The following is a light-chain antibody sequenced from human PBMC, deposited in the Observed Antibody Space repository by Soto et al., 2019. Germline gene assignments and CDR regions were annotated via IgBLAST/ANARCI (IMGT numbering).Light chain of an antibody. J-gene: IGLJ1*01. CDR3: CSYAGSSNRYV. Sequence: QSVLTQPASVSGSPGQSITISCTGTSSDVGSYNLVAWYQQHPGKAPKLMIYEGSKRPAGVSNRFSGSKSGNTASLTISVLQAEAEADYYFCSYAGSSNRYVFGTGTKLTVL. CDR1: SSDVGSYNL. CDR2: EGS. V-gene: IGLV2-23*01.